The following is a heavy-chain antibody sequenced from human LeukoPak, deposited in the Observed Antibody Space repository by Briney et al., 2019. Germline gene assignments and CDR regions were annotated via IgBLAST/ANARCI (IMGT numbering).Heavy chain of an antibody. CDR1: GYTFTSYA. Sequence: ASVKVSCKASGYTFTSYAMHWVRQAPGQRLEWMGWINAGNGNTKYSQKFQGRVTITRDTSASTAYMELSSLRSEDTAVYYCARDLRDCSSTSCYTVMGDYWGQGTLVTVSS. V-gene: IGHV1-3*01. D-gene: IGHD2-2*02. CDR3: ARDLRDCSSTSCYTVMGDY. J-gene: IGHJ4*02. CDR2: INAGNGNT.